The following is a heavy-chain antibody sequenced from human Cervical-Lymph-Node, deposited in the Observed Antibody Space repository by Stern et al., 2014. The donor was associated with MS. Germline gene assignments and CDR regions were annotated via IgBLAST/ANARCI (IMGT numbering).Heavy chain of an antibody. Sequence: EVQLVESGGGLVQPGRSLRLSCAASGFTFDDYAIHWVRQAPGKGLEWGSGINWKSNIIGYADAVKGRFTVSRDNARSSLFLQMNSLRTEDTALYYCAKDFRRQSDYPSFDVWGRGTTVTVSS. D-gene: IGHD4-17*01. J-gene: IGHJ6*02. CDR1: GFTFDDYA. CDR3: AKDFRRQSDYPSFDV. V-gene: IGHV3-9*01. CDR2: INWKSNII.